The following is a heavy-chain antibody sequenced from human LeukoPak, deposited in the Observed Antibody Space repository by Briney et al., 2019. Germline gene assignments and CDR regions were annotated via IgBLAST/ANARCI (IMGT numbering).Heavy chain of an antibody. CDR1: GFTFGDYA. CDR3: TRGPPIAVAGTSYYYYGMDV. Sequence: GGSLRLSCTASGFTFGDYAVSWVRQAPGKGLEGVGFIRSKAYGGTTEYAASVKGRFTISRDDSKSIAYLQMNSLKTEDTAVYYCTRGPPIAVAGTSYYYYGMDVWGQGPTVTVSS. CDR2: IRSKAYGGTT. V-gene: IGHV3-49*04. J-gene: IGHJ6*02. D-gene: IGHD6-19*01.